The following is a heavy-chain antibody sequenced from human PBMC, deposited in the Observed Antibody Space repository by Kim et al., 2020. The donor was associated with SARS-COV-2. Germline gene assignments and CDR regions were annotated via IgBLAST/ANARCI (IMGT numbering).Heavy chain of an antibody. CDR1: GFTFSTNY. CDR3: ARDRARTVGVRGRYFDH. J-gene: IGHJ5*02. D-gene: IGHD3-10*02. Sequence: GGSLRLSCAGSGFTFSTNYMSWVRQAPGKGLEWVANIKYDGGDIDYVDSVKGRFTISRDNAKNSLYLHMSSLRAEDTAVYYCARDRARTVGVRGRYFDHWGQGTLVIVSS. V-gene: IGHV3-7*01. CDR2: IKYDGGDI.